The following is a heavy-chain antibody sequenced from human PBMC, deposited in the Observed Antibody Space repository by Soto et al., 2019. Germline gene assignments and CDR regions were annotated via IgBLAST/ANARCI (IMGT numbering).Heavy chain of an antibody. V-gene: IGHV1-18*01. CDR2: ISAYNGNT. D-gene: IGHD3-3*01. CDR1: GYTFTSYG. CDR3: ARDNTIFGGYLPPFDY. Sequence: ASVKVSCKASGYTFTSYGISWVRQAPGQGLEWMGWISAYNGNTNYEQKLHGRVTMTTDTSTSTVYMELRSLRSDDTAVYYCARDNTIFGGYLPPFDYWGQGTLVTVSS. J-gene: IGHJ4*02.